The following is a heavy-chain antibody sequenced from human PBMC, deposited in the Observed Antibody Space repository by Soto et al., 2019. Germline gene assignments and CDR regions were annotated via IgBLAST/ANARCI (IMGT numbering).Heavy chain of an antibody. J-gene: IGHJ4*01. CDR3: ARRGYYYYSAGYWDKFQSDY. D-gene: IGHD3-22*01. V-gene: IGHV3-23*01. CDR2: IGGSGSST. CDR1: GFTFTNHA. Sequence: PGGSLRLSCAASGFTFTNHAMSWVRQAPGKGLEWVSDIGGSGSSTYYADSVKGRFTISRDNSKDTLYLQMNGLRAEDTAVYYCARRGYYYYSAGYWDKFQSDYWGQGALVTVSS.